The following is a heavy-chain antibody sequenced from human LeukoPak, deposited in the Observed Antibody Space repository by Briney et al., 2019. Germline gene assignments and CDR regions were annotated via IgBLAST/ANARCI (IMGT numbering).Heavy chain of an antibody. CDR1: GGSISSSSYY. V-gene: IGHV4-39*01. CDR2: IYYSGST. D-gene: IGHD3-3*01. CDR3: ARHLNDFWSGYHPNWFDP. J-gene: IGHJ5*02. Sequence: SETLSLTCTVSGGSISSSSYYWGWIRQPPGKGLEWIGSIYYSGSTYYNPSLKSRVTISVDTSKNQFSLKLSSVTAADTAVYYCARHLNDFWSGYHPNWFDPWGQGTLVTVSS.